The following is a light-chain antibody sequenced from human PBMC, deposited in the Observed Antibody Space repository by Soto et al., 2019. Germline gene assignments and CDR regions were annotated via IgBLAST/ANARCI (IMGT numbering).Light chain of an antibody. CDR3: QQYTNWPPWT. J-gene: IGKJ1*01. CDR1: QSVSGN. V-gene: IGKV3-15*01. CDR2: GAS. Sequence: EIVMTQSPATLSVSPGERATLSCTASQSVSGNLAWYQQTPGQAPRLLIYGASTRATGIPARFSGSGSGTEFTLTISSLQSEDFAVYYCQQYTNWPPWTFGQGTKVEIK.